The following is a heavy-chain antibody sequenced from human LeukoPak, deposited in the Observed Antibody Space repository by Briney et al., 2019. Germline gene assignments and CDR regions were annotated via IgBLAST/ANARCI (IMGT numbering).Heavy chain of an antibody. CDR1: GYTFTGYY. V-gene: IGHV1-2*02. J-gene: IGHJ4*02. D-gene: IGHD3-22*01. Sequence: ASVTVSFKASGYTFTGYYMHWVRQAPGQGLEWMGWINPNSGGTNYAQKFQGRVTMTRDTSTSTAYMELSSLRSEDTAVYYCARGYSSGYRIDYWGQGTLVTVSS. CDR3: ARGYSSGYRIDY. CDR2: INPNSGGT.